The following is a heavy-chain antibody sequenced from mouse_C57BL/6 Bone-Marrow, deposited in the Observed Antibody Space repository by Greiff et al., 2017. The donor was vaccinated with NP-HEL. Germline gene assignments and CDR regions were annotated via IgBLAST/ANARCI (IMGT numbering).Heavy chain of an antibody. CDR3: ARWWLLRGDAMDY. D-gene: IGHD2-3*01. Sequence: EVKLVESGGGLVQPGGSLKLSCAASGFNFSDYYMYWVRQTPEKRLEWVAYISNGGGSTYYPDTVKGRFTISRDNAKNTLYLQMSRLKSEDTAMYYCARWWLLRGDAMDYWGQGTSVTVSS. J-gene: IGHJ4*01. V-gene: IGHV5-12*01. CDR2: ISNGGGST. CDR1: GFNFSDYY.